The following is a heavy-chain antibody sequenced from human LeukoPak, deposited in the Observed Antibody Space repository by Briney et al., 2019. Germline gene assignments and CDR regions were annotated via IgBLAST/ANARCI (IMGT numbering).Heavy chain of an antibody. CDR2: IYYSGST. V-gene: IGHV4-59*01. D-gene: IGHD3-10*01. CDR3: ARVGFMVRGVLPNDY. CDR1: GGSISSYY. J-gene: IGHJ4*02. Sequence: SETLSLTCTVSGGSISSYYWSWIRQPPGKGLEWIGYIYYSGSTNYNPSLKSRVTISVDTSKNQFSLKLSSVTAADTAVYYCARVGFMVRGVLPNDYWGQGTLVTVSS.